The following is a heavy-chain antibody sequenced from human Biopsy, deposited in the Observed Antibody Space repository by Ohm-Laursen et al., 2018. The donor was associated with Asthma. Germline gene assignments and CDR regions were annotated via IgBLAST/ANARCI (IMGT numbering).Heavy chain of an antibody. CDR3: ARGDSSGWSHYYFDY. Sequence: SLRLSCTASGFTVSRDHMFWVRQAPGKGLEWVSVIYSGGTSHTADSVRGRFTISRDFSKNTLHLQMHSLRVEDTAVYHCARGDSSGWSHYYFDYWGQGTLVTVSS. CDR1: GFTVSRDH. CDR2: IYSGGTS. V-gene: IGHV3-53*01. D-gene: IGHD6-19*01. J-gene: IGHJ4*02.